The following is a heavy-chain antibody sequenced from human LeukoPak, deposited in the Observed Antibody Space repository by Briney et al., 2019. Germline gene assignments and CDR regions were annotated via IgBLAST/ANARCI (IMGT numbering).Heavy chain of an antibody. CDR3: VRGEGVLRYFDWLSDV. CDR2: INHSGST. V-gene: IGHV4-34*01. Sequence: SETLSLTCAVYGGSFSGYYWSWIRQPPGKGLEWIWEINHSGSTNYNPSLKSRVTISVDTSKNQFSLKLSSVTAADTAVYYCVRGEGVLRYFDWLSDVWGQGTTVTVSS. J-gene: IGHJ6*02. CDR1: GGSFSGYY. D-gene: IGHD3-9*01.